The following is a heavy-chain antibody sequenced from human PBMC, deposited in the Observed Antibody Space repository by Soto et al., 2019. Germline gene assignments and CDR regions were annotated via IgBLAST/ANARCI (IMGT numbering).Heavy chain of an antibody. CDR3: ATYCSSNSCRSY. CDR1: GFTFSSYW. J-gene: IGHJ4*02. Sequence: PGGSLRLSCAASGFTFSSYWMSWVRQAPGKGLEWVANIKQDGSDKYYVDSVKGRFTISRDNGKNSLYLQMNSLRVEDTAVYYCATYCSSNSCRSYWGQGTLVTVSS. V-gene: IGHV3-7*05. D-gene: IGHD2-2*01. CDR2: IKQDGSDK.